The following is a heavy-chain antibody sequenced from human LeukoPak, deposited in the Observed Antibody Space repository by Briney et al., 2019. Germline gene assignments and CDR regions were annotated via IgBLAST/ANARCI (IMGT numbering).Heavy chain of an antibody. CDR1: GYTFTSYG. Sequence: ASVKVSCKASGYTFTSYGISWVRQAPGQGLEWMGWISAYNGNTNYIQKLQGRVTMTTDTSTSTAYVELRSLRSDDTAVYYCARDEGSSSQPCDYWGQGTLVTVSS. J-gene: IGHJ4*02. V-gene: IGHV1-18*01. CDR3: ARDEGSSSQPCDY. CDR2: ISAYNGNT. D-gene: IGHD6-6*01.